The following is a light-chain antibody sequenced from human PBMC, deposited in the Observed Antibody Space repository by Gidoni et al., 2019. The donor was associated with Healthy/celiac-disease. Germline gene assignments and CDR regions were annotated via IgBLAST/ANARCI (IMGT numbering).Light chain of an antibody. V-gene: IGLV2-23*01. CDR1: SSDVGSYNL. Sequence: QPASVSGSPGQSITISCTGTSSDVGSYNLVSWYQQHPGKAPKLMIYEGSKRPSGVSNRFSGSKSGNTASLTISGLQAEDEADYYCCSYAGSSSWVFGGGTKLTVL. J-gene: IGLJ3*02. CDR3: CSYAGSSSWV. CDR2: EGS.